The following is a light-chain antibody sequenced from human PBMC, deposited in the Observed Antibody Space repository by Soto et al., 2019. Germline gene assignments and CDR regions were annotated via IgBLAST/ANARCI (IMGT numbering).Light chain of an antibody. V-gene: IGLV1-40*01. J-gene: IGLJ2*01. CDR1: SSNIGAGYD. CDR3: QSYDSSSRGV. Sequence: QSVLTQPPSVSGAPGQRVTISCTGSSSNIGAGYDVHWYQQLPGTAPKLLIYGNSNRPSGVPDRFSGSKSGTSASLAITGLQAEDEADYYFQSYDSSSRGVFGGGTKVTVL. CDR2: GNS.